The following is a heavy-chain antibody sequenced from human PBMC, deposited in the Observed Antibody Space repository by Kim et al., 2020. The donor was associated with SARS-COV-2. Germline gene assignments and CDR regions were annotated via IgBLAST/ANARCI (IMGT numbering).Heavy chain of an antibody. Sequence: GGSLRLSCAASGFTFILYLMNWVFQAPGKGLEWVSSISSSSSYIYYADSVKGRFTISRDNAKNSLYLQMNSLRAEDTAVYYCASASGYSSGWGSAGIDYWGQGTLVTVSS. CDR3: ASASGYSSGWGSAGIDY. V-gene: IGHV3-21*01. CDR2: ISSSSSYI. J-gene: IGHJ4*02. D-gene: IGHD6-19*01. CDR1: GFTFILYL.